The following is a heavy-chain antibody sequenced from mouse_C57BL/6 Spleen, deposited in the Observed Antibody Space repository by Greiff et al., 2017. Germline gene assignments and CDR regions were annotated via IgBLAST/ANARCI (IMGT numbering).Heavy chain of an antibody. V-gene: IGHV8-8*01. CDR2: IWWDDDK. Sequence: QVQLKESGPGILQPSQTLSLTCSFSGFSLSTFGMGVGWIRQPSGKGLEWLAHIWWDDDKYYNPALKSRLTISKDTSKNQVFLKIANVDTADTATYYCARIAEGDSSGYSAWFAYWGQGTLVTVSA. CDR1: GFSLSTFGMG. CDR3: ARIAEGDSSGYSAWFAY. J-gene: IGHJ3*01. D-gene: IGHD3-2*02.